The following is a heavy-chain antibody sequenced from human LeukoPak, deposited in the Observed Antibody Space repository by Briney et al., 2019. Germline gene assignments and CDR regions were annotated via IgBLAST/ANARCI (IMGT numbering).Heavy chain of an antibody. CDR2: IIPIPGIA. V-gene: IGHV1-69*04. D-gene: IGHD2-8*02. CDR1: GGTFSSYA. CDR3: AREFLVARNYYYYGMDV. Sequence: SVKVSCKASGGTFSSYAISWVRQAPGQGLEWMGRIIPIPGIANYAQKFQGRVTITADKSTSTAYMELSSLRSEDTAVYYCAREFLVARNYYYYGMDVWGQGTTVTVSS. J-gene: IGHJ6*02.